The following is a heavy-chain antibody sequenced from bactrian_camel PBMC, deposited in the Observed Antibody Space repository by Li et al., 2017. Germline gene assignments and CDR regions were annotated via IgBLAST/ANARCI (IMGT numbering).Heavy chain of an antibody. Sequence: HVQLVESGGGSVQEGGSLTLSCTASGFTFGDSRMTWYRQAPGSECELVSTINSDGNTDYADSVKGRFTLSQGNAKNIVHLQMNSLKSEDTALYYCVTTPNDNNWWIDFGFWGQRTQVTVS. D-gene: IGHD7*01. CDR3: VTTPNDNNWWIDFGF. J-gene: IGHJ6*01. CDR2: INSDGNT. CDR1: GFTFGDSR. V-gene: IGHV3S55*01.